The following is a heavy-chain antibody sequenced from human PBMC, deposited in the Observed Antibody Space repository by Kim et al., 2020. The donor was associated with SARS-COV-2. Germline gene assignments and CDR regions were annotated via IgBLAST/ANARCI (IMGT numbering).Heavy chain of an antibody. Sequence: GGSLRLSCAASGFTFSSYEMNWVRQAPGTGLEWDSYISSSGGTIYYADSVKGRFIISIDNAKNSLYLQMNSLRAEDTAVYYCVRAKLEHQYGMDVWGQGTTVSVSS. CDR3: VRAKLEHQYGMDV. CDR2: ISSSGGTI. V-gene: IGHV3-48*03. J-gene: IGHJ6*02. CDR1: GFTFSSYE.